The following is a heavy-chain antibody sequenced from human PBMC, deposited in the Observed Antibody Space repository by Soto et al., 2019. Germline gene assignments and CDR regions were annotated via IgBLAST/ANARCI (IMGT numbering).Heavy chain of an antibody. D-gene: IGHD6-13*01. J-gene: IGHJ5*02. V-gene: IGHV4-31*03. CDR3: ARYEAAAGYNWFDP. CDR1: GGSISSGGYY. Sequence: NPSETLSLTCTVSGGSISSGGYYWSWIRQHPGKGLEWIGYIYYSGSTYYNPSLKSRVTISVDTSKNQFSLKLSSVTAADTAVYYCARYEAAAGYNWFDPWGQGTLVTVSS. CDR2: IYYSGST.